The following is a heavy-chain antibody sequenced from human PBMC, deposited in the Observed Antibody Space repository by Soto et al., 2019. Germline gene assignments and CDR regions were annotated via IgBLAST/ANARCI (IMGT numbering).Heavy chain of an antibody. Sequence: ESGGGLVKPGGSLRLSCAASGFTFSSYSMNWVRQAPGKGLEWVSSISSSSSYIYYADSVKGRFTISRDNAKNSLYLQMNSLRAEDTAVYYCARGGGSLTYYFDYWGQGTLVTVSS. D-gene: IGHD3-16*01. CDR2: ISSSSSYI. CDR1: GFTFSSYS. V-gene: IGHV3-21*01. CDR3: ARGGGSLTYYFDY. J-gene: IGHJ4*02.